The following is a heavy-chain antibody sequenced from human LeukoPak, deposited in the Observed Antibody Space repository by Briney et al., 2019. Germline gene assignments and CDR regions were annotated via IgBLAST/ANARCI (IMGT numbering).Heavy chain of an antibody. Sequence: GRSLRLSCAASGFTFSSYAMSWVRQAPGKGLEWVSAISGSGGSTYYADSVKGRFTISRDNSKNTLYLQMNSLRAEDTAVYYCAKVGGDIVVVPSANKEFDPWGQGTLVTVSS. CDR1: GFTFSSYA. V-gene: IGHV3-23*01. D-gene: IGHD2-2*01. CDR3: AKVGGDIVVVPSANKEFDP. J-gene: IGHJ5*02. CDR2: ISGSGGST.